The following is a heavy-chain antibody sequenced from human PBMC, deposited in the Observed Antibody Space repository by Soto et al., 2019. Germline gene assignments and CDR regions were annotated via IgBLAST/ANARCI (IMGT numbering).Heavy chain of an antibody. J-gene: IGHJ4*02. CDR2: ISSNGGST. D-gene: IGHD3-3*01. V-gene: IGHV3-64*01. Sequence: EVQLVESGGGLVQPGGSLRLSCAASGFTFSSYAMHWVRQAPGKGLEYVSAISSNGGSTYYANSVKGRFTISRDNSKNTLYLQMGSLRAEDMAVYYCVRGWSVSYYDFWSGYYTFDYWGQGTLVTVSS. CDR3: VRGWSVSYYDFWSGYYTFDY. CDR1: GFTFSSYA.